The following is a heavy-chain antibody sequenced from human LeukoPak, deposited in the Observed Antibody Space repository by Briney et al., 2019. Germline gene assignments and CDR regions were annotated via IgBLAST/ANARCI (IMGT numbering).Heavy chain of an antibody. Sequence: PSETLSLTCTVSGGSISSYYWSWIRQPPGKGLEWIGEIYHSGSTNYNPSLKSRVTISVDKSKNQFSLKLSSVTAADTAVYYCARDSGSSGYYPYYFDYWGQGTLVTVSS. CDR1: GGSISSYY. D-gene: IGHD3-22*01. CDR2: IYHSGST. CDR3: ARDSGSSGYYPYYFDY. V-gene: IGHV4-59*12. J-gene: IGHJ4*02.